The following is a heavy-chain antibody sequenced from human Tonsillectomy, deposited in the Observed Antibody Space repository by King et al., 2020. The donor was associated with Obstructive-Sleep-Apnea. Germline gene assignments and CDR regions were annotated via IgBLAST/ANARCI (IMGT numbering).Heavy chain of an antibody. CDR1: GFTFSDYY. J-gene: IGHJ4*02. CDR2: ISSSSSYT. Sequence: HVQLVESGGGLVKPGGSLRLSCAASGFTFSDYYMSWIRQAPGKGLEWVSYISSSSSYTNYADSVKGRFTISRDNAKNSLYLQMNSLRAEDTAVYYCARVHSSGWYYPFDYWGQGTLVTVSS. V-gene: IGHV3-11*06. CDR3: ARVHSSGWYYPFDY. D-gene: IGHD6-19*01.